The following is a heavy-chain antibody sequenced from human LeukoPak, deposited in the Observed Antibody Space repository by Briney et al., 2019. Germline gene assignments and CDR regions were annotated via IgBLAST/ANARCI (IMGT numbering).Heavy chain of an antibody. V-gene: IGHV5-51*01. CDR1: GYSFTSYW. Sequence: GESLKISCKGSGYSFTSYWIGWVRQMPGKGLEWMGIIYPGDYDTRYSPSFQGQVTISADKSISTAYLQWSSLKASDTAMYYCARRRSFGGNSHDLYYYYIDVWGKGTTVTVSS. CDR2: IYPGDYDT. CDR3: ARRRSFGGNSHDLYYYYIDV. D-gene: IGHD4-23*01. J-gene: IGHJ6*03.